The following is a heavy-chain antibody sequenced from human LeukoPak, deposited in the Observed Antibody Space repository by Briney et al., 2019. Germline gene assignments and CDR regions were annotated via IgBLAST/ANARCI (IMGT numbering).Heavy chain of an antibody. J-gene: IGHJ4*02. Sequence: SETLSLTCTVSGGSISSYYWSWIRQPPGTGLEWIGYIYYSGSTNYNPSLKSRVTISVDTSKNQFSLKLSSVTATDTAVYYCASSYYYGSGSYYNSFDYWGQGTVVTVSS. V-gene: IGHV4-59*01. D-gene: IGHD3-10*01. CDR2: IYYSGST. CDR3: ASSYYYGSGSYYNSFDY. CDR1: GGSISSYY.